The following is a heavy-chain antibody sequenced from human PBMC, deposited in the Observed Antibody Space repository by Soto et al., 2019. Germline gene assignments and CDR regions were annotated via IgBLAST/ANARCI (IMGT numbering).Heavy chain of an antibody. CDR1: GFTFSNYA. CDR2: FSGVGDSA. V-gene: IGHV3-23*01. D-gene: IGHD3-16*02. CDR3: AKDRQDYIWGSYRIDAFDI. Sequence: EVQLLESGGGLVQPGGSLRLSCATSGFTFSNYAMSWVRQAPGKGLEWVSSFSGVGDSADYADSVKGRFTISRDNSKNPLYLQINSLRAEDTAVYYCAKDRQDYIWGSYRIDAFDIWGQGTMVTVSS. J-gene: IGHJ3*02.